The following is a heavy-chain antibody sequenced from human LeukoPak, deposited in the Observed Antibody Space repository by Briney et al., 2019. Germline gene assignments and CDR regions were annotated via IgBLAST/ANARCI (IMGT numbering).Heavy chain of an antibody. V-gene: IGHV4-39*07. Sequence: PSETLSLTCIVSGGSISSGNYYWGWIRQPPGKGLEWIGSIDYRGSTSYNPSLKSRVTMLVDTSKSQFSLRLNSVTAADTAVYFCARDPPDSSGYDYWGQGTLVTVSS. CDR1: GGSISSGNYY. D-gene: IGHD3-22*01. CDR2: IDYRGST. J-gene: IGHJ4*02. CDR3: ARDPPDSSGYDY.